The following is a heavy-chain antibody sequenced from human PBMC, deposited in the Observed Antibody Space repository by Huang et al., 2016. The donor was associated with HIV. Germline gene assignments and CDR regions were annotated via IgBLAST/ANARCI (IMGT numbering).Heavy chain of an antibody. V-gene: IGHV1-46*01. J-gene: IGHJ5*02. D-gene: IGHD3-16*01. CDR2: INPCDNSK. Sequence: VQLVQSGAAEKKPGASVKVSCKAAGYTFSSNYIHWVRQAHGLGFEGMGIINPCDNSKTFAPKFRGRLTMTRDTSTSTVYMELNSLTSHDTAVYYCARSGGAYTDNWLDHWGQGTLVTVSS. CDR3: ARSGGAYTDNWLDH. CDR1: GYTFSSNY.